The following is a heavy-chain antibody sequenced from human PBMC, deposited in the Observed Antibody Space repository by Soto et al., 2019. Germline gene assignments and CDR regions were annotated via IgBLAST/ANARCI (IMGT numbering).Heavy chain of an antibody. Sequence: QVQLVQSGAEVKKPGSSVKVSCKASGGTFSSYAISWVRQAPGQGLEWMGGIIPIFGTANYAQKFQGRVTITADESTSTAYMELISLRSEDTAVYYCAREMTGYSSGWYSYDTYYFDYWGQGTLVTVSS. V-gene: IGHV1-69*01. CDR3: AREMTGYSSGWYSYDTYYFDY. CDR1: GGTFSSYA. CDR2: IIPIFGTA. J-gene: IGHJ4*02. D-gene: IGHD6-19*01.